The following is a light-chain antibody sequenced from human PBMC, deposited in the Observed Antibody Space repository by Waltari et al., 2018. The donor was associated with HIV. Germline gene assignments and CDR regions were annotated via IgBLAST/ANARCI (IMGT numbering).Light chain of an antibody. V-gene: IGKV2-28*01. J-gene: IGKJ1*01. CDR3: MQAVEKWT. CDR1: QSLLHSNGYTY. Sequence: DIVMNQSPLSLSVNPGEPASISCRSNQSLLHSNGYTYLDWYVKKPGQSPQLLIFVASRRASGVPDRFSGSASGTDFTLKISRVEAEDVGVYYCMQAVEKWTFGPGTKVEI. CDR2: VAS.